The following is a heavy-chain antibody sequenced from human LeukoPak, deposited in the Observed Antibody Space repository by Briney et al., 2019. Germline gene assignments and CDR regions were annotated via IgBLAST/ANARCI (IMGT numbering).Heavy chain of an antibody. Sequence: SETLSLTCTVSGGSISSGSYYWSWIRQPAGKGLEWIGRIYTSGSTNYNPSLKSRVTMSVDTSKNQFSLKLSSVTAADTAVYYCARRSGVLDGWFDPWGQGTLVTVSS. CDR1: GGSISSGSYY. J-gene: IGHJ5*02. CDR3: ARRSGVLDGWFDP. CDR2: IYTSGST. V-gene: IGHV4-61*02.